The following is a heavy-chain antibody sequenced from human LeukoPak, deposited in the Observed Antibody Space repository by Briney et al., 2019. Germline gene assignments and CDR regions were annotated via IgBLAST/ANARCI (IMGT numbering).Heavy chain of an antibody. CDR1: GFTVSTNY. CDR3: TRAVSSNHPPDS. J-gene: IGHJ4*02. Sequence: PGGSLRLSCAASGFTVSTNYMSWVRQAPGKGLEWVSLIYSGGSTYYAASVKGRFTISRDDSKNTLYFQMNSLRAEDTAVYYCTRAVSSNHPPDSWGQGTLVTVSS. CDR2: IYSGGST. V-gene: IGHV3-53*01. D-gene: IGHD2-2*01.